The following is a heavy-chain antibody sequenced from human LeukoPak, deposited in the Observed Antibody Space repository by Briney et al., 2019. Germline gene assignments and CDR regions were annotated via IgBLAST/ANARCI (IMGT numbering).Heavy chain of an antibody. V-gene: IGHV3-21*01. Sequence: PGGSLRLSCEASGFTFSSYGMQRVRQAPGMGPEWVSSISSSSSYIYHADSVKGRFTISRDNAKNSLYLQMNSLRAEDTAVYYCARVGSPYCSGGSCTYFAYWGQGTLVTVSS. D-gene: IGHD2-15*01. J-gene: IGHJ4*02. CDR3: ARVGSPYCSGGSCTYFAY. CDR1: GFTFSSYG. CDR2: ISSSSSYI.